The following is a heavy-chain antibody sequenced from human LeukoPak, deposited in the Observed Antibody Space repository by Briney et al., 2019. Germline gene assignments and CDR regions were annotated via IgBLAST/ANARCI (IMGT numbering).Heavy chain of an antibody. CDR1: GGSIGSYY. Sequence: PSETLSLTCTVSGGSIGSYYWSWIRQPPGKGLEWIGYIYYSGSTNYNPSLKSRVTISVDTSKNQFSLKLSSVTAADTAVYYRARSVYARRWFDPWGQGTLVTVSS. CDR2: IYYSGST. V-gene: IGHV4-59*12. CDR3: ARSVYARRWFDP. D-gene: IGHD5/OR15-5a*01. J-gene: IGHJ5*02.